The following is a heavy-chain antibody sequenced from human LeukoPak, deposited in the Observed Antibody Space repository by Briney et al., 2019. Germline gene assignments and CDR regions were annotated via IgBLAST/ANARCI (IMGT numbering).Heavy chain of an antibody. Sequence: ASVKGSCKASGYTFTNFDINWVRQATGQGLEWMGWMNPSTGNAGYAQKFQDRVTITWDASRSTAYMDLSSLRSEDTAVYYCARVGYSNSYDYWGQGTLVTVSS. J-gene: IGHJ4*02. CDR3: ARVGYSNSYDY. V-gene: IGHV1-8*03. CDR2: MNPSTGNA. CDR1: GYTFTNFD. D-gene: IGHD4-11*01.